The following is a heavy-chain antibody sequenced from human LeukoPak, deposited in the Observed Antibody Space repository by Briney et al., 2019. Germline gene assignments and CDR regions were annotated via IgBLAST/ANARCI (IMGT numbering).Heavy chain of an antibody. J-gene: IGHJ4*02. V-gene: IGHV3-23*01. D-gene: IGHD2/OR15-2a*01. CDR2: ISGSGGNT. CDR3: ATSLSRNFDY. Sequence: TGGSLRLSCAASGFTFSSYAMSWVRQAPGKGLDWVSGISGSGGNTYCADSVKGRFTISRDNSKNTLYLQMNSLRAEDTAVYYCATSLSRNFDYWGQGTLVTVSS. CDR1: GFTFSSYA.